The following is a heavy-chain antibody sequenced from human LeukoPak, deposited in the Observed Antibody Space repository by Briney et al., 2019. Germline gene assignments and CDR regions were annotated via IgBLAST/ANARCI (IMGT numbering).Heavy chain of an antibody. V-gene: IGHV4-34*01. D-gene: IGHD3-10*01. CDR2: INHSGST. J-gene: IGHJ4*02. CDR3: ARGPNTQYYGSGSYVY. Sequence: SETLSLTCAVYGGSFSGYYWSWIRQPPGKGLEWIGEINHSGSTNYNPSLKSRVTISVDTSKNQFSLKLSSVTAADTAVYYCARGPNTQYYGSGSYVYWGQGTLVTVSS. CDR1: GGSFSGYY.